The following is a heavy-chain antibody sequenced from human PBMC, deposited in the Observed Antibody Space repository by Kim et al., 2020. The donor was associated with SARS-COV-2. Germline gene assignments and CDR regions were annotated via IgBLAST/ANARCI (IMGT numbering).Heavy chain of an antibody. CDR1: GFTVSSNY. D-gene: IGHD6-13*01. CDR2: IYSGGST. J-gene: IGHJ1*01. V-gene: IGHV3-53*01. CDR3: ASFGSSWTEYFQH. Sequence: GGSLRLSCAASGFTVSSNYMSWVRQAPGRGLEWVSVIYSGGSTYYADSVKGRFTISRDNSKNTLYLQMNSLSAEDTAVYYCASFGSSWTEYFQHWGQGTLVTLSS.